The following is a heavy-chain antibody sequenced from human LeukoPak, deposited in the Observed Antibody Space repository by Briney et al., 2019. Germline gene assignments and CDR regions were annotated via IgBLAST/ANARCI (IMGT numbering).Heavy chain of an antibody. D-gene: IGHD2-2*01. CDR2: IIPIFGTA. CDR3: ARGVVVPAARYYYYYMDV. Sequence: SVKVSCKASGGTFSSYAISWVRQAPGQGLEWMGGIIPIFGTANYAQKFQGRVTITTDESTSTAYMELSSLRSEDTAVYYCARGVVVPAARYYYYYMDVWGKGTTVTVSS. V-gene: IGHV1-69*05. J-gene: IGHJ6*03. CDR1: GGTFSSYA.